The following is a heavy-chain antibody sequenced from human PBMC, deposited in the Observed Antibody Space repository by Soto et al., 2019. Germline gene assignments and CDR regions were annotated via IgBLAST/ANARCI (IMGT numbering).Heavy chain of an antibody. V-gene: IGHV3-48*01. CDR1: GLTFSAYP. CDR2: ISKSGGTI. J-gene: IGHJ4*02. D-gene: IGHD7-27*01. Sequence: EVQLVESGGDLVQPGGSLRLSCAASGLTFSAYPMNWVRQAPGKGLEWVSYISKSGGTINYADSVKGRFTISRDNAKNSLYLQMNGLRAEDTALYYCVTWADPGYWGQGTLVTVSS. CDR3: VTWADPGY.